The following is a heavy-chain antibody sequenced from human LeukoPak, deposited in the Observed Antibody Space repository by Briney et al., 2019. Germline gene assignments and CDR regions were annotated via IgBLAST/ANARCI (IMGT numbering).Heavy chain of an antibody. V-gene: IGHV4-38-2*02. Sequence: PSETLSLTCAVSGYSISSGYYWGWLRQPPGKGLEWIGSIYHSGSTYYNPSLKSRVTISVDASKNQFSLKLSSVTAADTAVYYCARDGDIVVVPAANLHWFDPWGQGTLVTVSS. D-gene: IGHD2-2*01. CDR2: IYHSGST. CDR3: ARDGDIVVVPAANLHWFDP. J-gene: IGHJ5*02. CDR1: GYSISSGYY.